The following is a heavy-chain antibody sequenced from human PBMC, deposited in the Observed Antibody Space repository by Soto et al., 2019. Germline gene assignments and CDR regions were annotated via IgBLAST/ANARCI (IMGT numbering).Heavy chain of an antibody. CDR2: IIPIFGTA. V-gene: IGHV1-69*12. CDR3: ARDERGIAVAGTGDY. D-gene: IGHD6-19*01. Sequence: QVQLVQSGAEVKKSGSSVKVSCKASGGTFSSYAISWVRQAPGQGLEWMGGIIPIFGTANYAQKFQGRVTITADESTSTAYMELSSLRSEDTAVYYCARDERGIAVAGTGDYWGQGTLVTVSS. J-gene: IGHJ4*02. CDR1: GGTFSSYA.